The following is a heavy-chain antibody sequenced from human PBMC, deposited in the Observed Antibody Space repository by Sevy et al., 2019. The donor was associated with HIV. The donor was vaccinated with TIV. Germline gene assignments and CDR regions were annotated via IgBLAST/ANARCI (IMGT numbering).Heavy chain of an antibody. CDR3: ARTDYGDYLQFFDY. D-gene: IGHD4-17*01. Sequence: GGSLRLSCAASGFTFSSYAMHWVRQAPGKGLEWVAVISYDGSNKYYADSVKGRFTISRDNSKNTLYLQMNSLRAEDTAVYYCARTDYGDYLQFFDYWGQRTLVTVSS. V-gene: IGHV3-30-3*01. CDR2: ISYDGSNK. J-gene: IGHJ4*02. CDR1: GFTFSSYA.